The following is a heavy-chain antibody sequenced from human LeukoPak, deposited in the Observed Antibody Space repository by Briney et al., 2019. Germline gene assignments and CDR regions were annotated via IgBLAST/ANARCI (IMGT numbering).Heavy chain of an antibody. CDR1: GYTFTGYY. V-gene: IGHV1-2*02. Sequence: GASVKVSCKASGYTFTGYYMHWVRQAPGQGLEWMGWINPNSGGTNYAQKFQGRVTMTRDMSTSTVYMELSSLRSEDTAVYYCARDDWLARGVYWGQGTLVTVSS. CDR2: INPNSGGT. D-gene: IGHD6-19*01. J-gene: IGHJ4*02. CDR3: ARDDWLARGVY.